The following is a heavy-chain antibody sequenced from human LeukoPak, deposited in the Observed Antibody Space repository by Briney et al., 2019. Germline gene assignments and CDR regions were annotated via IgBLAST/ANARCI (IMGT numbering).Heavy chain of an antibody. J-gene: IGHJ4*02. Sequence: LPGGSLRLSCSVSGYTFSTSWMTWLRQAPGQGLEWVANMDSDGNLKYYLDSVKGRFTIARDNAKNSPYLQINSLRAEDTATYYCATQGRSYNNWGQGTLVTVSS. CDR1: GYTFSTSW. V-gene: IGHV3-7*01. CDR3: ATQGRSYNN. D-gene: IGHD3-10*01. CDR2: MDSDGNLK.